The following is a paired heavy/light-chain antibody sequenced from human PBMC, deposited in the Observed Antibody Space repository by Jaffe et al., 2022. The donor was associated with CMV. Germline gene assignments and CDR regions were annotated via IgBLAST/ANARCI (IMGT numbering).Heavy chain of an antibody. CDR1: GFTFSSYA. Sequence: EVQLVESGGGLAQPGGSLRLSCAASGFTFSSYAMSWVRQAPGKGLEWVSSLSTGGGSTYYADSVKGRFTISRDNTKDTLYLQMNSLRAEDTAVYYCAKIFGVVTRGFDPWGQGTLVTVSS. CDR2: LSTGGGST. V-gene: IGHV3-23*04. D-gene: IGHD3-3*01. J-gene: IGHJ5*02. CDR3: AKIFGVVTRGFDP.
Light chain of an antibody. CDR3: QHYGGSSYT. CDR2: GAS. CDR1: QSVSSSY. Sequence: ESVLTQSPGTLSLSPGERATLSCRASQSVSSSYLAWYQQKPGQAPRLLIYGASSRATGIPDRFSGSGSGTDFTLTISRLEPEDFAVYYCQHYGGSSYTFGQGTKLEIK. J-gene: IGKJ2*01. V-gene: IGKV3-20*01.